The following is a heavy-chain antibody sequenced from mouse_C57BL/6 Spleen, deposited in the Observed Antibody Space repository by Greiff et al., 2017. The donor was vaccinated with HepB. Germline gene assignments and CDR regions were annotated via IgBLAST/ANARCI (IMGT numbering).Heavy chain of an antibody. Sequence: QVQLQQPGAELVKPGASVKLSCKASGYTFTSYWMHWVKQRPGQGLEWIGMIHPNSGSTNYNEKFKSKATLTVDKSSSTAYMKLSSLTSEDSAVYCCGRWDDYYRGAYWGQGTTLTVSS. D-gene: IGHD2-3*01. CDR2: IHPNSGST. CDR1: GYTFTSYW. J-gene: IGHJ2*01. CDR3: GRWDDYYRGAY. V-gene: IGHV1-64*01.